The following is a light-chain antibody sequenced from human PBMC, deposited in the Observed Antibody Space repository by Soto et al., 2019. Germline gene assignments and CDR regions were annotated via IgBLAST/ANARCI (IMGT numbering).Light chain of an antibody. CDR1: SSNIGRNY. CDR2: RNN. Sequence: QSVLTQPPSASGTPGQRVTSSCSGISSNIGRNYVYWYQQLPGTAPKLLIYRNNQRPSGVPDRFSGSKSGTSASLAISGLRSEDEADYYCAAWDDSLSGVVFGGGTKVTVL. V-gene: IGLV1-47*01. CDR3: AAWDDSLSGVV. J-gene: IGLJ2*01.